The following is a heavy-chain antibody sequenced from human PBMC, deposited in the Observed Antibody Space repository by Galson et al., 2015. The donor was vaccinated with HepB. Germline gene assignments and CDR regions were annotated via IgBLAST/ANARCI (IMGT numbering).Heavy chain of an antibody. V-gene: IGHV4-39*01. D-gene: IGHD6-6*01. J-gene: IGHJ4*02. CDR2: IYYSGTA. CDR3: ARHSNSRPYSSFDS. CDR1: GGSISSTSSY. Sequence: LSLTCTVSGGSISSTSSYWGWIRQPPGKGLQWIGSIYYSGTAYYNSSLKSRVTMSVDTSGDQFSLRLSSVTAADTAMYYCARHSNSRPYSSFDSWGQGTLLIVSS.